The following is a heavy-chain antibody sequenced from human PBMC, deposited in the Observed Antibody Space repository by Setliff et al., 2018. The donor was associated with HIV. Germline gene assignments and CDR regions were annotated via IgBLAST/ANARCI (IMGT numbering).Heavy chain of an antibody. CDR2: IYYTGYT. D-gene: IGHD3-9*01. Sequence: SETLSLTCTVSGDSIHSVTSYWGWFRQSPGKGLEWIGTIYYTGYTFNNPSLTSRVTMSVDTSKSQFSLKLQSVTAADAAIYYCARHTAVNVSPSGLGYYYIDVWAKGTSVTVSS. V-gene: IGHV4-39*01. CDR1: GDSIHSVTSY. J-gene: IGHJ6*03. CDR3: ARHTAVNVSPSGLGYYYIDV.